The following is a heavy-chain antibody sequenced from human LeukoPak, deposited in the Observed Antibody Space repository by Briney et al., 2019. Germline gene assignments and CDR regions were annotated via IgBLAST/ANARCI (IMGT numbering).Heavy chain of an antibody. CDR3: GRKSASRKTSEFDY. J-gene: IGHJ4*02. CDR2: IHPNSGGT. V-gene: IGHV1-2*02. CDR1: GYTFTRHS. D-gene: IGHD2-2*01. Sequence: ASVKVSCKASGYTFTRHSIHWVRQAPGQGLEWMGWIHPNSGGTNYAQKFQGRVTMTRDTSISTAYMELSRLTFDDTAVYYCGRKSASRKTSEFDYWGQGTLVTVSS.